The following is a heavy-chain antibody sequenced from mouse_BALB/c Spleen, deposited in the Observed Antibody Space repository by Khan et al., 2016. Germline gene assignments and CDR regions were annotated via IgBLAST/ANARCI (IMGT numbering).Heavy chain of an antibody. J-gene: IGHJ3*01. CDR1: GYSITSDYA. D-gene: IGHD2-2*01. V-gene: IGHV3-2*02. CDR3: ARSYGYRGFAY. Sequence: EVQLQESGPGLVKPSQSLSLTCTVTGYSITSDYAWNWIRQFPGNKLEWMGYISYSGSTSYNPSLKSRISITRDTSKNQFFLQLNSVTTEDTATYYCARSYGYRGFAYWGQWTLVTVSA. CDR2: ISYSGST.